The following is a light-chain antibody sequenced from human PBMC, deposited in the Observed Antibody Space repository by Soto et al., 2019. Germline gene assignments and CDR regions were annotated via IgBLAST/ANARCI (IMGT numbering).Light chain of an antibody. Sequence: QSVLTQPPSASGTPGQRVAISCSGSSSNVGSNNVNWYQQLPGTAPKLLIHYNNQRPSGVPDRFSGSKSGTSASLAISGLQSEDEADYFCSTWDDSLIGPVFGGGTKLTVL. V-gene: IGLV1-44*01. J-gene: IGLJ3*02. CDR1: SSNVGSNN. CDR3: STWDDSLIGPV. CDR2: YNN.